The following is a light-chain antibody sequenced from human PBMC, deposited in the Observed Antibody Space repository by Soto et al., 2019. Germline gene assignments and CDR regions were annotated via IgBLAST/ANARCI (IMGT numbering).Light chain of an antibody. CDR1: QSISSSY. CDR3: QQYGSSSYT. J-gene: IGKJ2*01. V-gene: IGKV3-20*01. CDR2: AAS. Sequence: EIVLTQSPGTLSLSPGERATLSCRASQSISSSYLAWYQQKPGQAPRRLIYAASSRATGIPDRFSGSGSGTDFTLTIRRLEPEDLAVYYCQQYGSSSYTFGQGTQLEIK.